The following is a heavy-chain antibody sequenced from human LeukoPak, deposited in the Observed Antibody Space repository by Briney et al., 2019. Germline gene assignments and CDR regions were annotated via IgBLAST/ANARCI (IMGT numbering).Heavy chain of an antibody. D-gene: IGHD3-22*01. CDR1: GFTFSSYA. CDR3: ANSDSTGYYDY. CDR2: ISYDGSNK. V-gene: IGHV3-30-3*01. J-gene: IGHJ4*02. Sequence: GGSLRLSCAASGFTFSSYAMHWVRQAPGKGLEWVAVISYDGSNKYYADSVKGRFTISRDNFKNTLYLQMNSLRTEDTAVYYCANSDSTGYYDYWGQGTLVTVSS.